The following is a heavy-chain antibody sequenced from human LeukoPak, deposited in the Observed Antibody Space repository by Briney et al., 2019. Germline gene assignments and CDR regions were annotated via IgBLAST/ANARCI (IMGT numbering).Heavy chain of an antibody. Sequence: SETLSLTCTVSGGSITTYYWSWIRQPPGKGLEWIGRIHTSGSTNYNPSLKSRVTISLDPSKNQFSLKVSSVTAADTAVYYCARDTIMVRGLITSYSFDYWGQGTLVTVSS. D-gene: IGHD3-10*01. J-gene: IGHJ4*02. V-gene: IGHV4-4*08. CDR1: GGSITTYY. CDR2: IHTSGST. CDR3: ARDTIMVRGLITSYSFDY.